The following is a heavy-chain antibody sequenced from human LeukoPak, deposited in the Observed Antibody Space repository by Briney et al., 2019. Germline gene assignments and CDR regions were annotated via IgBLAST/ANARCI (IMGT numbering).Heavy chain of an antibody. CDR2: VGGGGDDT. CDR3: AKDLRGDIDPEAWFDT. Sequence: GGSLRLSCAASGFTSRFKFSNCAMSWVRQAKGQGREWDSTVGGGGDDTYYADSVQGRFIISRDNSTDYLYLQMTSLTTADTAVDYYAKDLRGDIDPEAWFDTWGRGILVTVAS. V-gene: IGHV3-23*01. D-gene: IGHD3-16*01. J-gene: IGHJ5*02. CDR1: GFTSRFKFSNCA.